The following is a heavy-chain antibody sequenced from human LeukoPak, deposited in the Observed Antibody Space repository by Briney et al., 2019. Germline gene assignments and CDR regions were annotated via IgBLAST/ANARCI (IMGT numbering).Heavy chain of an antibody. D-gene: IGHD3-10*01. J-gene: IGHJ3*02. V-gene: IGHV4-34*01. Sequence: PSETLSLTRAVYGGSFSGYYWSWIRQPPGKWLEWIGEINHSGSTNYNPSLKSRVTISVDTSKNQFSLKLSSVTAADTAVYYCARLRGRHYYGSGSYYMRDAFDIWGQGTMVTVSS. CDR3: ARLRGRHYYGSGSYYMRDAFDI. CDR2: INHSGST. CDR1: GGSFSGYY.